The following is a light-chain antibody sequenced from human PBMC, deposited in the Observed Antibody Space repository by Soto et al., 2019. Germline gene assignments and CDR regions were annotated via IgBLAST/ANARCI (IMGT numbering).Light chain of an antibody. V-gene: IGKV3-20*01. CDR2: GAS. Sequence: EIVLTQSPGTLSLSPGERATLSCRASQSINSNYLAWYQQKPGQAPRLLMYGASSRATGIPDRFSGSGSGTDFTLTISRLEPEDLAVYYCQQYGSSPLFGPGTKVYIK. CDR3: QQYGSSPL. J-gene: IGKJ3*01. CDR1: QSINSNY.